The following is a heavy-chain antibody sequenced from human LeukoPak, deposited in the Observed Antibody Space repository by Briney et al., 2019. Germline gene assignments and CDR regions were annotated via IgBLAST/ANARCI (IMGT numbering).Heavy chain of an antibody. Sequence: PSETLSLTCTVSGGSISSSSYYWGWIRQPPGKGLEWIGEINHSGSTNYNPSLKSRVTISVDTSKNQFSLKLSSVAAADTAVYYCARLSGIAVAGTQDFDYWGQGTLVTVSS. D-gene: IGHD6-19*01. CDR2: INHSGST. J-gene: IGHJ4*02. V-gene: IGHV4-39*07. CDR1: GGSISSSSYY. CDR3: ARLSGIAVAGTQDFDY.